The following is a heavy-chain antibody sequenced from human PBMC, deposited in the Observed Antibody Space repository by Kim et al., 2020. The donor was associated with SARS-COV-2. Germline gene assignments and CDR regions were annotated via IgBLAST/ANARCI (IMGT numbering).Heavy chain of an antibody. CDR1: GYTFTSYA. V-gene: IGHV7-4-1*02. CDR2: INTNTGNP. D-gene: IGHD3-22*01. J-gene: IGHJ4*02. CDR3: ARDFLDYYDSSGYYYEFDY. Sequence: ASVKVSCKASGYTFTSYAMNWVRQAPGQGLEWMGWINTNTGNPTYAQGFTGRFVFSLDTSVSTAYLQISSLKAEDTAVYYCARDFLDYYDSSGYYYEFDYWGKGTLVTVSS.